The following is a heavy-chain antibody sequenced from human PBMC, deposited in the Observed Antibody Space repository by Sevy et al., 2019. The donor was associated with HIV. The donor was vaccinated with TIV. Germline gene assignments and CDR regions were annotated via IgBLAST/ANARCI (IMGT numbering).Heavy chain of an antibody. V-gene: IGHV3-53*01. CDR1: GFTVSSNY. CDR2: IYSGGST. CDR3: ARSIAAAGTHYYYYGMDV. D-gene: IGHD6-13*01. Sequence: GGSLRLSFAASGFTVSSNYMNWVRQAPGKGLEWVSVIYSGGSTYYADSVKGRFTISRDNSKNTLYLQMNSLRAEDTAVYYCARSIAAAGTHYYYYGMDVWGQGTTVTVSS. J-gene: IGHJ6*02.